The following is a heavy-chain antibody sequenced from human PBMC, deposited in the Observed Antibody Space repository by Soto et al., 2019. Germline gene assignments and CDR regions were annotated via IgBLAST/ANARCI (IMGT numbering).Heavy chain of an antibody. D-gene: IGHD4-4*01. CDR1: GYSFTSYW. V-gene: IGHV5-10-1*03. Sequence: EVQLVQSGAEVKKPGESLRISCKGSGYSFTSYWISWVRQMPGKGLAWMGRIDPSDSYTNYSPSFQGHVTISADKSISTAYLQWSSLKASDTAMYYCASGATLTTVTTKGLDYWGQGTLVTVSS. CDR2: IDPSDSYT. J-gene: IGHJ4*02. CDR3: ASGATLTTVTTKGLDY.